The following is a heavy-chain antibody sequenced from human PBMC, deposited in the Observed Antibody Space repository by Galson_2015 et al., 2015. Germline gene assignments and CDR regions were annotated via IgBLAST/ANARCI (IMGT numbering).Heavy chain of an antibody. V-gene: IGHV4-31*03. Sequence: TLSLTCTVSGGSISSGGYYWSWIRQHPGEGLEWIGYIYYSGSTYYNPSLKSRVTISVDTSKNQFSLKLGSVTAADTAVYYCARGRGIMITFGGVIAPNWFDPWGQGTLVTVSS. J-gene: IGHJ5*02. D-gene: IGHD3-16*02. CDR3: ARGRGIMITFGGVIAPNWFDP. CDR2: IYYSGST. CDR1: GGSISSGGYY.